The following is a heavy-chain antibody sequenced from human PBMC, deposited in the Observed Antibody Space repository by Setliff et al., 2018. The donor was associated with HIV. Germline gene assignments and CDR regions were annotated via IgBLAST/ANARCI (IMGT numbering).Heavy chain of an antibody. D-gene: IGHD3-22*01. J-gene: IGHJ3*02. CDR1: GGTFSSYG. Sequence: GASVKVSCKASGGTFSSYGISWVRQAPGQGLEWMGGIIPIFGTANYAQKFQGRVTITTDESTSTAYMELSSLRSEDTAVYYCAGVFGVYYDKEGPYDAFDIWGQGTMVTVSS. CDR3: AGVFGVYYDKEGPYDAFDI. V-gene: IGHV1-69*05. CDR2: IIPIFGTA.